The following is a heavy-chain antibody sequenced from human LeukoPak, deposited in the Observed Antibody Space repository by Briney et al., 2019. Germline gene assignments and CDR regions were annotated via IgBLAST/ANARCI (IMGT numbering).Heavy chain of an antibody. CDR1: GGSISSGGYY. Sequence: SETPSLTCTVSGGSISSGGYYWSWIRQHPGKGLEWIGYIYYSGSTYYNPSLKSRVTISVDTSKNQFSLKLSSVTAADTAVYYCARDQGYDSSGYYYFDYWGQGTLVTVSS. J-gene: IGHJ4*02. D-gene: IGHD3-22*01. CDR2: IYYSGST. V-gene: IGHV4-31*03. CDR3: ARDQGYDSSGYYYFDY.